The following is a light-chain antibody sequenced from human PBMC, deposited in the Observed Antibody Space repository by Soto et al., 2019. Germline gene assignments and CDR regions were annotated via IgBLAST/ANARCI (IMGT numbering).Light chain of an antibody. CDR3: QQYGTSPMYT. J-gene: IGKJ2*01. Sequence: EIVLTQSPGTLSLPPGARATLSCRASQSVNSNYIAWYQQRPGQAPRLLIYGTSSRATGIPDRFSGSASGTDFTLTISRVEPEDFAVYYCQQYGTSPMYTFGQGTKLEIK. CDR2: GTS. V-gene: IGKV3-20*01. CDR1: QSVNSNY.